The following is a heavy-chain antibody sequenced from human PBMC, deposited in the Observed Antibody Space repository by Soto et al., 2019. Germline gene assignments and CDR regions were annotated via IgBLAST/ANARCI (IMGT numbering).Heavy chain of an antibody. CDR2: IYYSGST. J-gene: IGHJ6*02. Sequence: PSETLSLTCTFSGGSISSYYCTWIRQPPGKGLEWIGYIYYSGSTNYNPSLKSRVTISVDTSKNQFSLRLSSVTAADTAVYYCARDRYDFWSGYYPGYYYGMDVWGQGTTVTVSS. CDR1: GGSISSYY. V-gene: IGHV4-59*01. D-gene: IGHD3-3*01. CDR3: ARDRYDFWSGYYPGYYYGMDV.